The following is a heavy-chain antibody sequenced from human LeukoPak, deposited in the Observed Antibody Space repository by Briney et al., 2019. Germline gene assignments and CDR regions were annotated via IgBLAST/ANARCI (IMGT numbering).Heavy chain of an antibody. D-gene: IGHD3-9*01. Sequence: GRSLRLSCAASGFTFDYYAMHWVRQAPGKGLGWVSGITWNSDSTGYGDSVKGRFTISRDSAKNSLYLEMNSLRAEDTAFYYCVKGLYYDILTGNWFDPWGQGTLVTVSS. CDR1: GFTFDYYA. CDR3: VKGLYYDILTGNWFDP. V-gene: IGHV3-9*01. CDR2: ITWNSDST. J-gene: IGHJ5*02.